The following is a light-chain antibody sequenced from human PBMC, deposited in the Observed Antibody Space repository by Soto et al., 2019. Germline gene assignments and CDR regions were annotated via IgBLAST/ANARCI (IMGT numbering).Light chain of an antibody. J-gene: IGKJ1*01. CDR2: GAS. CDR3: QQYNNWWT. Sequence: EIVMTQSPATRSVSPGERATLSCRASQSISNNLAWYHQRPGQAPRLLIYGASTRATGIPARFSGSGSGTGFTLTISSLQSEDFAVYYCQQYNNWWTFGQGTRVEIK. V-gene: IGKV3-15*01. CDR1: QSISNN.